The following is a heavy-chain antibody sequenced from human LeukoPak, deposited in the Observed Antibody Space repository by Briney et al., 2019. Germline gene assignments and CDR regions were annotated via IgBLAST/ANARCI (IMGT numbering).Heavy chain of an antibody. CDR1: GYTFTSYY. D-gene: IGHD3-9*01. Sequence: ASVMVSCKASGYTFTSYYMHWVRQAPGQGLEWMGIINPSGGSTSYAQKFQGRVTMTRDTSTSTVYMELSSLRSEDTAVYYCASAGILTGSRDAFDIWGQGTMVTVSS. V-gene: IGHV1-46*01. CDR3: ASAGILTGSRDAFDI. J-gene: IGHJ3*02. CDR2: INPSGGST.